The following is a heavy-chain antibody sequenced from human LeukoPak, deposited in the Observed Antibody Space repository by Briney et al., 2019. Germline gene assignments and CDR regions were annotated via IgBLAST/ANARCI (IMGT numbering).Heavy chain of an antibody. J-gene: IGHJ5*02. Sequence: SETLSLTCTVSGGSISSSSYYWGWLRQPPGKGLEWIGSIYYSGSTYYNPSLKSRVTISVDTSKNQFPLKLSSVTAADTAVYYCARGPYGVYSWWFDPWGQGTLVTVSS. CDR3: ARGPYGVYSWWFDP. CDR1: GGSISSSSYY. CDR2: IYYSGST. D-gene: IGHD4-17*01. V-gene: IGHV4-39*06.